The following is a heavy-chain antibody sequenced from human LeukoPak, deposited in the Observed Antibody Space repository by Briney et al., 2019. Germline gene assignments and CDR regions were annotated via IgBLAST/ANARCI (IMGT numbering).Heavy chain of an antibody. V-gene: IGHV3-7*01. D-gene: IGHD6-13*01. J-gene: IGHJ4*02. CDR3: ARDRWQQLVFFDY. CDR1: GFTFSSYW. Sequence: GGSLRLSCAPSGFTFSSYWMSCVRPAPGKGLEWVANIKQDGSEKYYVDSVKGRFTISRGNAKNSLYLQMNSLRAEDTAVYYCARDRWQQLVFFDYWGQGTLVTVSS. CDR2: IKQDGSEK.